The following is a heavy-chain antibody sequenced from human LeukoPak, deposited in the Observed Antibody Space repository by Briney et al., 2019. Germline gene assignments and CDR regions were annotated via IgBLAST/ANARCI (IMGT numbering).Heavy chain of an antibody. CDR3: ARGRDRSKVGDL. J-gene: IGHJ5*02. D-gene: IGHD1-26*01. Sequence: SETLSLTCAVHGGSCDDYFCIWIRQPPGKGLEWIGEIHPHGIFYYNSSLTSRVTISIDTSKSQFSLRLTSVTAADTALYYCARGRDRSKVGDLWGQGSLVIVSS. CDR2: IHPHGIF. CDR1: GGSCDDYF. V-gene: IGHV4-34*01.